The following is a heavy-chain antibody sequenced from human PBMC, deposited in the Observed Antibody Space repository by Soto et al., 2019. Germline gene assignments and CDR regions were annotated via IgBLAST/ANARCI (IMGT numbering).Heavy chain of an antibody. CDR2: IDYNGVT. J-gene: IGHJ4*02. Sequence: PSETLSLTCSVSGASISSRDYYWGWIRQTPGKGLEWIGNIDYNGVTYYNPSLTSRVTVSKDTSKNQFSLKVASVTAADPAIYYCGRVMIGTSRHTDSDYWGQGTQVTVS. D-gene: IGHD2-2*01. CDR1: GASISSRDYY. CDR3: GRVMIGTSRHTDSDY. V-gene: IGHV4-39*01.